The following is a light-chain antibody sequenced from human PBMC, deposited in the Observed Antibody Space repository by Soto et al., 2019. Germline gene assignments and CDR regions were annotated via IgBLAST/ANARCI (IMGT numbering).Light chain of an antibody. CDR3: QQYNDWPLT. V-gene: IGKV3-15*01. CDR2: GAF. Sequence: EIIMTQSPVTLSVSPGERATLSCRASQSVSSNLAWYQQKPGQAPSLLIYGAFTRATGIPARFSGTGSGTEFTLTISSLQSEDFALYYCQQYNDWPLTFVQGTKVDIK. J-gene: IGKJ1*01. CDR1: QSVSSN.